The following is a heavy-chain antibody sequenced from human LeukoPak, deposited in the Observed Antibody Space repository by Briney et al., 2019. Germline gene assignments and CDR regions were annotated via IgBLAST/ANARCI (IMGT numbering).Heavy chain of an antibody. V-gene: IGHV3-23*01. CDR1: GFSLSSYA. J-gene: IGHJ4*02. D-gene: IGHD3-10*01. Sequence: PGGSLRLSCAASGFSLSSYATSWVRQAPGKGLGWVSSISASGVDTYYADSVKGRFTISRDTSKNTLNLQLNRLRDEDTAVYYCAKQLDTGNYYPTGDDYWGRGTLVTVSS. CDR2: ISASGVDT. CDR3: AKQLDTGNYYPTGDDY.